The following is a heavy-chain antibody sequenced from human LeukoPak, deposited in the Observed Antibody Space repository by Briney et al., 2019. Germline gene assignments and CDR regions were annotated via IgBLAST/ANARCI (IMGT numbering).Heavy chain of an antibody. CDR2: INHSGST. V-gene: IGHV4-34*01. CDR3: ARSCDSSGYYLFDL. Sequence: SETLSITCAVYGGSFSGYYWSWIRQPPGKGLEWIGEINHSGSTYYNPSLKSRVTISVDTSENQFSLRLNSVTAADTAVYYCARSCDSSGYYLFDLWGRGTLVTVSS. CDR1: GGSFSGYY. J-gene: IGHJ2*01. D-gene: IGHD3-22*01.